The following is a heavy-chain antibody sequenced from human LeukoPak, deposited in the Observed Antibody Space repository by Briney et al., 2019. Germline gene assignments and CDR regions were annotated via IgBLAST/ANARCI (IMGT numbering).Heavy chain of an antibody. V-gene: IGHV4-59*01. CDR2: IYYSGST. Sequence: SETLSLTCTGSGGSISSYYWSWIRQPPGKGLEWIGYIYYSGSTNYNPSLTSRVTISVDTSKNQFSLKLSSVTAADTAVYYCARVPSREVTTDRSYFDYWGQGTLVTVSS. CDR3: ARVPSREVTTDRSYFDY. CDR1: GGSISSYY. D-gene: IGHD4-11*01. J-gene: IGHJ4*02.